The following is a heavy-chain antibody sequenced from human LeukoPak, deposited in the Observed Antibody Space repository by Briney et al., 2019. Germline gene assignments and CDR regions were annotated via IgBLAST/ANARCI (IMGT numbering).Heavy chain of an antibody. CDR2: VNYSGST. CDR3: ARDDSSGPDAFDI. D-gene: IGHD3-22*01. CDR1: GGSVSNDNHC. J-gene: IGHJ3*02. Sequence: SETLSLTCTVSGGSVSNDNHCWSWIRQPPGKGLEWIGYVNYSGSTKYNPSLKSRVSISADTSRSQVSLKLSSVTAADTAVYYCARDDSSGPDAFDIWGQGTMVTVSS. V-gene: IGHV4-61*01.